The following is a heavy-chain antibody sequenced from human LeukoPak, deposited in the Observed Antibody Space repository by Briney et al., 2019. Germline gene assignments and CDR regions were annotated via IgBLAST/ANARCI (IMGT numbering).Heavy chain of an antibody. CDR3: AREDPQTTVPEGMDV. CDR2: IYYSGTT. J-gene: IGHJ6*02. D-gene: IGHD4-17*01. CDR1: GGSISYYY. Sequence: KPSETLSLTCTVSGGSISYYYWSWIRQSPGKGLEWIGYIYYSGTTNYNPYLKSRVTISVDTSKNQFSLQLRSVTAADTAVYYCAREDPQTTVPEGMDVWGQGTTVTVSS. V-gene: IGHV4-59*01.